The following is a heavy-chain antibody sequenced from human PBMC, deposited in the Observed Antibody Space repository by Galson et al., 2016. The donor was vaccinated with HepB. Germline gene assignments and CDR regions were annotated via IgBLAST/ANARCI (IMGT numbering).Heavy chain of an antibody. V-gene: IGHV3-7*01. CDR1: EFTFSSYW. D-gene: IGHD6-13*01. J-gene: IGHJ4*02. CDR2: INRDGSER. CDR3: ARSKGIAAAVGTFDS. Sequence: SLRLSCAASEFTFSSYWKSWVRQAPGKGLEWVANINRDGSERNYVDSAKGRFTISRDNAKNSLYLQMNSLRAEDTAVYYCARSKGIAAAVGTFDSWGRGTPVTVSS.